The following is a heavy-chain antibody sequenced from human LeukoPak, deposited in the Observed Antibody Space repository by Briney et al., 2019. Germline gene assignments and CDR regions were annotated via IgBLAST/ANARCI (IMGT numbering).Heavy chain of an antibody. V-gene: IGHV1-69*06. CDR3: AKELRIVEMGSFAS. CDR2: IIPIFGSP. D-gene: IGHD1-26*01. Sequence: SVKVACKASGYTFTGYYMHWVRQAPGQGLEWMGGIIPIFGSPNYAHKFRGRVTMTADRSANTAYMELSSLQIDDTAVYYCAKELRIVEMGSFASWGQGTLIIVSS. J-gene: IGHJ4*02. CDR1: GYTFTGYY.